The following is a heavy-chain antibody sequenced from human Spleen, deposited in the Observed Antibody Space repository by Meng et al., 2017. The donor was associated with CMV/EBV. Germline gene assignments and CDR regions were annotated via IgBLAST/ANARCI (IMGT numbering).Heavy chain of an antibody. D-gene: IGHD4-23*01. CDR1: GFTFDDYA. V-gene: IGHV3-9*03. CDR3: AKGSGGNFWWYFDY. CDR2: ISWNSGSI. J-gene: IGHJ4*02. Sequence: SLKISCAASGFTFDDYAMHWVRQAPGKGLEWVSGISWNSGSIGYADSVKGRFTISRDNAKNSPYLQMNSLRAEDMALYYCAKGSGGNFWWYFDYWDQGTLVTVSS.